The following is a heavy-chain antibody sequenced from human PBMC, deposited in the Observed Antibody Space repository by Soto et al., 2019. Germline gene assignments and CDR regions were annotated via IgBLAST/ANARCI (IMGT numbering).Heavy chain of an antibody. CDR3: ARGRFLEWLF. D-gene: IGHD3-3*01. CDR2: INHSGST. J-gene: IGHJ4*02. Sequence: NPSETLSLTCAVYGGSFSGYYWSWIRQPPGKGLEWIGEINHSGSTNYNPSLKSRVTISVDTSKNQFSLKLSSVTAADTAVYYCARGRFLEWLFWGQGTLVTVSS. CDR1: GGSFSGYY. V-gene: IGHV4-34*01.